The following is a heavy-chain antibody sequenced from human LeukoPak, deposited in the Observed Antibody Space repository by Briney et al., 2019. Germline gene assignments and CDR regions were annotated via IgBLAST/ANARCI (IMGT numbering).Heavy chain of an antibody. J-gene: IGHJ3*02. CDR1: GGSISSSGYS. CDR2: IYHSGST. V-gene: IGHV4-30-2*01. D-gene: IGHD3-10*01. CDR3: ARAGDLIIVTMGAFDI. Sequence: SETLSLTCAVSGGSISSSGYSWNWIRQPPGKGLEWIGYIYHSGSTYYNPSLKSRVTISVDRSKNQFSLKLSSVTAADTAVYYCARAGDLIIVTMGAFDIWGQGTMVTVSP.